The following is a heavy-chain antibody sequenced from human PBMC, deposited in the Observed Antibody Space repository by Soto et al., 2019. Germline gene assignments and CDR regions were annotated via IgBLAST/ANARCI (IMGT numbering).Heavy chain of an antibody. CDR1: GFTFSSYG. CDR3: AKRGEGYGVGDYYGMDV. J-gene: IGHJ6*02. D-gene: IGHD5-18*01. CDR2: ISYDGSNK. Sequence: QVQLVESGGGVVQPGRSLRLSCAASGFTFSSYGMHWVRQAPGKGLEWVAVISYDGSNKYYADSVKGRFTISRDNSKNTQYLQMNSLRAEDTAVYYCAKRGEGYGVGDYYGMDVWGQGTTVTVSS. V-gene: IGHV3-30*18.